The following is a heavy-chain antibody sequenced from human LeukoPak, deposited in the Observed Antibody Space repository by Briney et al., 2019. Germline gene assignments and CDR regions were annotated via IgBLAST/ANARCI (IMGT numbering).Heavy chain of an antibody. D-gene: IGHD4-23*01. J-gene: IGHJ4*02. Sequence: GGSLRLSCAASGFTFSSYAMSWVRQAPGRGLEWVSAISGSGGSTYYADSVKGRFTISRDNSKNTLYLQMNSLRAEDTAVYYCARRAGGYSHPYDYWGQGTLVTVSS. CDR3: ARRAGGYSHPYDY. CDR1: GFTFSSYA. V-gene: IGHV3-23*01. CDR2: ISGSGGST.